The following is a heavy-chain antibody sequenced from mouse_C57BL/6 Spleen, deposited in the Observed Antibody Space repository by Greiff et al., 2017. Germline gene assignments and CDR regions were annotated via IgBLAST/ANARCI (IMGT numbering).Heavy chain of an antibody. J-gene: IGHJ3*01. CDR1: GYTFTSYW. CDR2: FDPSDSYT. D-gene: IGHD1-1*02. CDR3: ASLWDGFAY. V-gene: IGHV1-69*01. Sequence: VQLQQPGAELVMPGASVKLSCKASGYTFTSYWMHWVKQRPGQGLEWIGEFDPSDSYTNYNQKFKGKSTLTVDKSSSTAYMQLSSLTSEDSAVYYCASLWDGFAYWGQGTLVTVSA.